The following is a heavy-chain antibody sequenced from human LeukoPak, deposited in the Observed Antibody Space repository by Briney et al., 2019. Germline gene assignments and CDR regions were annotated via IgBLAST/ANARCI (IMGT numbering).Heavy chain of an antibody. J-gene: IGHJ6*02. CDR1: GYTFTSYG. D-gene: IGHD3-10*01. CDR3: ARDPGRESYYYYGMDV. Sequence: ASVKVSCKASGYTFTSYGISWVRQAPGQGLEWMGWISAYNGNTNYAQKLQGRVTMTTDTSTSTAYMELRSLRSDDTAVYYCARDPGRESYYYYGMDVWGQGTTVTVSS. CDR2: ISAYNGNT. V-gene: IGHV1-18*01.